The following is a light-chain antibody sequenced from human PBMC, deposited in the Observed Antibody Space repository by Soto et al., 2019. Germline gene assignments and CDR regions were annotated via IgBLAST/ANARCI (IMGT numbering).Light chain of an antibody. V-gene: IGLV2-23*02. J-gene: IGLJ1*01. CDR3: CSFADFTYV. Sequence: QSVLTQPASVSGSPGQSITISCTGTSSDIRSYDLVSWYQQHPGTAPKLIIYEVTKRPSGVSTRFSGSKSGNTASLTISGIQAVDEADYYCCSFADFTYVFGSGTKV. CDR1: SSDIRSYDL. CDR2: EVT.